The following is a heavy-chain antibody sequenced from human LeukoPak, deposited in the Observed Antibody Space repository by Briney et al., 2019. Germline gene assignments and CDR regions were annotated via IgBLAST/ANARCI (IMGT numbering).Heavy chain of an antibody. J-gene: IGHJ2*01. CDR2: ISSSSSYI. V-gene: IGHV3-21*01. Sequence: PGGSLRLSCAASGFTFSSYSMNWVRQAPGKGLEWVSSISSSSSYIYYADSVKGRFTISRDNAKNSLYLQMNSLRAEDTAVYYCARPSRLHGHKALAAGTAGWYFDLWGRGTLVTVSS. CDR3: ARPSRLHGHKALAAGTAGWYFDL. D-gene: IGHD6-13*01. CDR1: GFTFSSYS.